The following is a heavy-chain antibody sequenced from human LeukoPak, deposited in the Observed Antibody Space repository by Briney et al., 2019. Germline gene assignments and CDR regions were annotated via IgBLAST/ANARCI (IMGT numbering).Heavy chain of an antibody. Sequence: GGSLRLSCAASGFTFDDYGMSWVRQAPGKGLEWVSGINWNGGGTGYADSVKGRFTISRDNAKNSLYLQMNSLRAEDTALYYCASGGDYGYFDYWGQGTLVTVSS. V-gene: IGHV3-20*04. CDR3: ASGGDYGYFDY. D-gene: IGHD2-21*02. CDR2: INWNGGGT. CDR1: GFTFDDYG. J-gene: IGHJ4*02.